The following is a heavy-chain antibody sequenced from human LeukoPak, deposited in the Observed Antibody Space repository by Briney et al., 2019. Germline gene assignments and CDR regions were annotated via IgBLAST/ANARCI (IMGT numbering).Heavy chain of an antibody. CDR1: GFTFDIYA. D-gene: IGHD2-2*01. Sequence: GGSLRLSCAASGFTFDIYAMSWVRQAPGKGLEWVSAISGSGGSTCYADSVKGRFTISRDNSKNTLYLQMNSLRAEDTAVYYCAKASWPYYFDYWGQGTLVTVSS. CDR2: ISGSGGST. CDR3: AKASWPYYFDY. J-gene: IGHJ4*02. V-gene: IGHV3-23*01.